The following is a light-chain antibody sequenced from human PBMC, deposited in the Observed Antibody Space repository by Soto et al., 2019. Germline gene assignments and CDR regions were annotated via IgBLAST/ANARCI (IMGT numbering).Light chain of an antibody. Sequence: VVMTQSPTTLSVSPGERATLSCRASQTILSNLAWYQRKPGQAPRLLLYGASTRATGIPARFSGGGSGTEFTLTISSLQSEDFAVYYCQQYNNWPITFAQGTLLEI. V-gene: IGKV3-15*01. J-gene: IGKJ5*01. CDR1: QTILSN. CDR3: QQYNNWPIT. CDR2: GAS.